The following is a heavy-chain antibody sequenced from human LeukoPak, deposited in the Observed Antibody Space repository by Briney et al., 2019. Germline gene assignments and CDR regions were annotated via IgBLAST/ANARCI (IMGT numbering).Heavy chain of an antibody. J-gene: IGHJ6*02. Sequence: GGSLRLSCAVSGFTFSSYAMSWVRQAPGKGLEWVSAISGSGGSTYYADSGKGRFTISRDNSKNTLYLQMNSLRAEDTAVYYCAKDSEDSSSWENSYYYGMDVWGQGTTVTVSS. D-gene: IGHD6-13*01. CDR2: ISGSGGST. V-gene: IGHV3-23*01. CDR3: AKDSEDSSSWENSYYYGMDV. CDR1: GFTFSSYA.